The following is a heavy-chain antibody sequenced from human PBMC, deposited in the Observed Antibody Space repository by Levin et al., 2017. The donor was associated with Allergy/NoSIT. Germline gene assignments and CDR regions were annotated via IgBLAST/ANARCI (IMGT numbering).Heavy chain of an antibody. CDR1: GFIFDDYV. D-gene: IGHD4-17*01. CDR3: AREASGEGLYYFYYGLDV. V-gene: IGHV3-9*01. Sequence: SLKISCAASGFIFDDYVMHWVRQAPGKGLEWVSGITWNDDTISYVDSVQGRFIISRDNAKNALYLEMESLRAEDTATYYCAREASGEGLYYFYYGLDVWGQGTTVTVSS. CDR2: ITWNDDTI. J-gene: IGHJ6*02.